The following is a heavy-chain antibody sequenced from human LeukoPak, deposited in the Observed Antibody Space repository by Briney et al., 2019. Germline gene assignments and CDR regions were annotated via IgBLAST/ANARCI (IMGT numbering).Heavy chain of an antibody. D-gene: IGHD3-22*01. Sequence: GESLKISCKGSGYSFSTYWIGWVRQMPGKGLEWIGIIYPGDSDTRYSPSFQGQVTISADKSISTAYLQWSSLKASDIAMYYCARLYDFDRSGYYYVGDYWGQGTLVTVSS. CDR3: ARLYDFDRSGYYYVGDY. V-gene: IGHV5-51*01. J-gene: IGHJ4*02. CDR1: GYSFSTYW. CDR2: IYPGDSDT.